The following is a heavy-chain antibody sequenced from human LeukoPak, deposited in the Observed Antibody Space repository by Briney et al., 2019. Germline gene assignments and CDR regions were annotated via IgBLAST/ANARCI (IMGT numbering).Heavy chain of an antibody. CDR3: ARLGAPLYYYYMDV. CDR2: INTNTGNP. V-gene: IGHV7-4-1*02. Sequence: GASVKVSCKASGYTFTTYAMSWVRQAPGQGLQWMGWINTNTGNPAYAQGFTGRFVFSLDTSVSTTYLQVSSLKAEDTAVYYCARLGAPLYYYYMDVWGKGTTVTVSS. D-gene: IGHD3-16*01. J-gene: IGHJ6*03. CDR1: GYTFTTYA.